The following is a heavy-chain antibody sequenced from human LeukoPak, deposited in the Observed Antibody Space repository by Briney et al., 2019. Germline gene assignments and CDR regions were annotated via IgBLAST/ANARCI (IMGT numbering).Heavy chain of an antibody. V-gene: IGHV3-30-3*01. CDR1: GFSFSKYA. D-gene: IGHD2/OR15-2a*01. Sequence: GVPLRLSCAASGFSFSKYAMHWVRQAPGKGLEWVAVISFDETKKYYADSVKGRFTISRDNSNNTLFLQMNSLKTEDTAVYFCARMKVIKGASLDYWGQGSLVTVSS. CDR3: ARMKVIKGASLDY. J-gene: IGHJ4*02. CDR2: ISFDETKK.